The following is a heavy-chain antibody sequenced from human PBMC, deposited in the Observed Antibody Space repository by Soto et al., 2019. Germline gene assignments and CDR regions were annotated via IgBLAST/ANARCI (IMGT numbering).Heavy chain of an antibody. CDR3: AKSLDIHYKNWFDP. Sequence: QILESGGSLVQPGGSLRLSCVAAGFTFSSAAMNWVRQAPGKGLEWVSIISDTGTRTHYADSVKGRFTISRDNSKNTLYLDMNSLRAEDPAVYYCAKSLDIHYKNWFDPWGQGTLVTVSS. V-gene: IGHV3-23*01. J-gene: IGHJ5*02. CDR1: GFTFSSAA. CDR2: ISDTGTRT. D-gene: IGHD4-4*01.